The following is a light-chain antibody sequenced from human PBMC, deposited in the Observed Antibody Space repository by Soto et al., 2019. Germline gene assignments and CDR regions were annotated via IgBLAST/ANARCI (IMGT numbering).Light chain of an antibody. J-gene: IGLJ2*01. V-gene: IGLV4-69*01. Sequence: QLVLTQSPSASGSLGASVKLTCTLSSGHSSSAIAWHQQQPEKGPRYLMKLTSDGSHTKGDGIPDRFSGSSSGAERYLTISSLQSEDEADYYCQTWGTGIVVFGGGTQLTVL. CDR1: SGHSSSA. CDR2: LTSDGSH. CDR3: QTWGTGIVV.